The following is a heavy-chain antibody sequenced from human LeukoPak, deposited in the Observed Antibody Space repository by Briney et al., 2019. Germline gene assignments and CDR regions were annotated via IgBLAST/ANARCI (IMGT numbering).Heavy chain of an antibody. Sequence: GGSPRLSCAASGFTFDDYTMHWVRHAPGKGLEWVSLISWDGGSTYYADSVKGRFTISRDNSKNSLYLQMNSLRTEDTALYYCAKDSGGDYFDYWGQGTLVTVSS. D-gene: IGHD3-10*01. CDR2: ISWDGGST. J-gene: IGHJ4*02. V-gene: IGHV3-43*01. CDR1: GFTFDDYT. CDR3: AKDSGGDYFDY.